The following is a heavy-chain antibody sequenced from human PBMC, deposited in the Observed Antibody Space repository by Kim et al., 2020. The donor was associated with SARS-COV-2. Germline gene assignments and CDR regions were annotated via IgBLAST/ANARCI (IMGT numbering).Heavy chain of an antibody. CDR1: GFTFSSYA. D-gene: IGHD5-18*01. CDR3: VKDRFRPKERYSYGPGGYYYGMDV. J-gene: IGHJ6*02. CDR2: ISSNGGST. Sequence: GGSLRLSCSASGFTFSSYAMHWVRQAPGKGLEYVSAISSNGGSTYYADSVKGRFTISRDNSKNTLYLQMSSLRAEDTAVYYCVKDRFRPKERYSYGPGGYYYGMDVWGQGTTVTVSS. V-gene: IGHV3-64D*06.